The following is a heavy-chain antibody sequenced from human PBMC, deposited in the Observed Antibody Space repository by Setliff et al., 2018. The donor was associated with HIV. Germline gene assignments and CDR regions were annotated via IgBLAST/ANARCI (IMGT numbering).Heavy chain of an antibody. V-gene: IGHV1-3*01. Sequence: GASVKVSCKASGYTFTSYAMHWVRQAPGQRLEWMGWINAGNGNTKYSQKFQVRFTMTADRSTDTAYMELSGLRSEDTAIYYCVLYSTGASRFDYWGQGTLVTVSS. J-gene: IGHJ4*02. CDR3: VLYSTGASRFDY. CDR1: GYTFTSYA. CDR2: INAGNGNT. D-gene: IGHD2-8*01.